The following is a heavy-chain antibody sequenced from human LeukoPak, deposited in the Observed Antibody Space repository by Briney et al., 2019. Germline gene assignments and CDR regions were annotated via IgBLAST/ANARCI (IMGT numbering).Heavy chain of an antibody. V-gene: IGHV6-1*01. J-gene: IGHJ4*02. CDR2: TYYRSKWYN. Sequence: SQTLSLTCAFSGDSVPSNSAAWNWIRQSPSGGLEWLGRTYYRSKWYNDHAVSVKSRITINPDTSKNQFSLQLNSVTPEDTAVYYCARDQWRSSGWYVGLDWGQGTLVTVSS. CDR3: ARDQWRSSGWYVGLD. D-gene: IGHD6-19*01. CDR1: GDSVPSNSAA.